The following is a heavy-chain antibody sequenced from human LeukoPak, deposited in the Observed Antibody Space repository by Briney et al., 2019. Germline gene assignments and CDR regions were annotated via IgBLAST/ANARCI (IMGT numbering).Heavy chain of an antibody. CDR2: ITSNGGRT. CDR1: GFIFSDYD. CDR3: ARGAASGGYDY. D-gene: IGHD3-10*01. V-gene: IGHV3-64*01. Sequence: PGGSLRLSCAASGFIFSDYDVRWVRQAPGKGLEFVSAITSNGGRTFYANSVKGRFTISRDNSKNALYLQMDSLRADDMAVYYCARGAASGGYDYWGQGALVTVSS. J-gene: IGHJ4*02.